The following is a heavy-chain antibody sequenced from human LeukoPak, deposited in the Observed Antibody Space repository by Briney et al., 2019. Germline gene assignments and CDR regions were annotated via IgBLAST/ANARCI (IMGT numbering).Heavy chain of an antibody. CDR1: GFTFSSYG. V-gene: IGHV3-30*18. J-gene: IGHJ4*02. CDR3: AKVRVPMVRGFFDY. CDR2: ISYDGSNK. D-gene: IGHD3-10*01. Sequence: PGRSLRLSCAASGFTFSSYGMHWVRQAPGKGLEWVAVISYDGSNKYYADSVKGRFTISRDNSKNTLYLQMNSLRAEDTAVYYCAKVRVPMVRGFFDYWGQGTLVTVSS.